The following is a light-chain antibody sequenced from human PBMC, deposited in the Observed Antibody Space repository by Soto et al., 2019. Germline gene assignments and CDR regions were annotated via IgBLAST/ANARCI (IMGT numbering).Light chain of an antibody. CDR3: QQYGSSPRT. J-gene: IGKJ1*01. CDR1: QSVSSSY. V-gene: IGKV3-20*01. CDR2: DAS. Sequence: EIVLTQSPRTLSLPPGERATLSCRASQSVSSSYLAWYQQKPGQAPRLLIYDASSRATGIPDRFSGSGSGTDFTLTINRLEPEDFAVYYCQQYGSSPRTFGQGTKVEIK.